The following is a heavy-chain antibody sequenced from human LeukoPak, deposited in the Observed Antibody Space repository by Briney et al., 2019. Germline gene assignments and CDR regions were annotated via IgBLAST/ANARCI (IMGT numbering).Heavy chain of an antibody. D-gene: IGHD6-19*01. CDR1: GFTFSSYS. CDR3: ARGVAVAYYYYYMDV. CDR2: ISSSSSYI. Sequence: PGGSLRLSCVASGFTFSSYSMNWVRQAPGKGREWVSSISSSSSYIYYADSVKGRFTISRDNAKNSLYLQMNSLRAEDKAVYYCARGVAVAYYYYYMDVWGRGTTVTVSS. V-gene: IGHV3-21*01. J-gene: IGHJ6*03.